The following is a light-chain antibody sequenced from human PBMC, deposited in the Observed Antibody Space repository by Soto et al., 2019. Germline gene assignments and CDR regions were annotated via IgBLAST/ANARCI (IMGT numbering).Light chain of an antibody. V-gene: IGKV3-15*01. CDR2: GES. J-gene: IGKJ1*01. Sequence: EIVMTQSPATLSVSPGERATLSCRASQSVGAHLAWYQQKPGQTPRLLIYGESTRATGIPARFSGSGSGTEFILTISSLQSEDFAVYYCQQYNNWPPTFGQGTKGDIK. CDR3: QQYNNWPPT. CDR1: QSVGAH.